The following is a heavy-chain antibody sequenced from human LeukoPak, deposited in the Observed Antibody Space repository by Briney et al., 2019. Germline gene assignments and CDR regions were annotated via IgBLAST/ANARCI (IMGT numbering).Heavy chain of an antibody. CDR1: GGSISSYY. J-gene: IGHJ4*02. Sequence: ASETLSLTCTVSGGSISSYYWSWIRQPAGKGLEWIGRIYTSGSTNYNPSLKSRVTISVDTSKNQFSLKLSSVTAADTAVYYCARSRYQLLLSTSYYFDYWGQGTLVTVSS. CDR3: ARSRYQLLLSTSYYFDY. D-gene: IGHD2-2*01. V-gene: IGHV4-4*07. CDR2: IYTSGST.